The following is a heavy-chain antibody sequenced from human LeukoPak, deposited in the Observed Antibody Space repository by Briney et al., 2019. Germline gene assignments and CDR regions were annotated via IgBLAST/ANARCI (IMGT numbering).Heavy chain of an antibody. V-gene: IGHV3-30*18. CDR2: ISYDGSNK. CDR1: GFTFSNYG. CDR3: AKDRGSVAVAGLYYFDF. Sequence: GGSLRLSCAASGFTFSNYGMHWVRQAPGEGLEWVAVISYDGSNKYYADSVKGRFTISRGNSKNTLYVQMNSLRAEDTAVYYCAKDRGSVAVAGLYYFDFWGQGTLVTVSS. J-gene: IGHJ4*02. D-gene: IGHD6-19*01.